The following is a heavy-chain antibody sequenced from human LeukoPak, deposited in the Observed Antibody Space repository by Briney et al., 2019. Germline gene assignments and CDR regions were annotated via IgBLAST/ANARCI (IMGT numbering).Heavy chain of an antibody. CDR1: GGSISSYY. J-gene: IGHJ3*01. CDR3: ARERRLLRGDAFDV. V-gene: IGHV4-59*12. CDR2: IYYSGST. D-gene: IGHD4-23*01. Sequence: PSETLSLTCTVSGGSISSYYWSWIRQPPGKGLEWIGYIYYSGSTNYNPSLKSRVTMSVDTSKNQFSLKVSSVTAADTAVYYCARERRLLRGDAFDVWGQGTRVTVSS.